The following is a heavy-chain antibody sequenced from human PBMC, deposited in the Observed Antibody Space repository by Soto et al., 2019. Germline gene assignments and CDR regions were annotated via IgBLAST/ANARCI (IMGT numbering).Heavy chain of an antibody. CDR1: GFTVSSTY. Sequence: PGGSLRLSCAASGFTVSSTYMTWVRQAPGKGLEWVSFIYSGGSTYYADSVKGRFTISRDNSKNTLYLHMNSLRAEDTAVYYCVRDMQLWRLDSWGQGTLVTVSS. CDR2: IYSGGST. D-gene: IGHD2-21*01. CDR3: VRDMQLWRLDS. J-gene: IGHJ4*02. V-gene: IGHV3-66*01.